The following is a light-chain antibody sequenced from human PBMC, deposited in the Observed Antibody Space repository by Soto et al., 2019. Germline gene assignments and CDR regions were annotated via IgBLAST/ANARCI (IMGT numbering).Light chain of an antibody. CDR1: QSISSY. CDR3: QKRSTWPFT. V-gene: IGKV3-11*01. Sequence: EIVLTQSPATLSLSPGERATLSCRASQSISSYLAWYQQKPDQAPRLLIYDASNRATGIPARFSGSGSGTDFTLTISSLEPEDFAVYYCQKRSTWPFTCGPGTKVDIK. CDR2: DAS. J-gene: IGKJ3*01.